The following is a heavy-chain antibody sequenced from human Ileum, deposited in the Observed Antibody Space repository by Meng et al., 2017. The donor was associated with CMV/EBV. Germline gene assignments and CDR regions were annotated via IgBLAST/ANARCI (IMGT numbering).Heavy chain of an antibody. V-gene: IGHV1-18*01. Sequence: YTFSTYGVTWVRQAPGQGLGWMGWISGDNGNTEYAQKFQGRLTLTTDTSTNTAYMKLRSLASDDSAIYYCARGDTGSARWYQHGFGFFWGQGTLVTVSS. CDR2: ISGDNGNT. D-gene: IGHD2-2*01. CDR3: ARGDTGSARWYQHGFGFF. J-gene: IGHJ4*02. CDR1: YTFSTYG.